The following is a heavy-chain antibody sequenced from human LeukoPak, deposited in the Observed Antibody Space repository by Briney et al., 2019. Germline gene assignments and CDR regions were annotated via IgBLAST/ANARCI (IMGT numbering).Heavy chain of an antibody. CDR3: ATERSRFRN. Sequence: PGGSLRLSCAASGFTFSRFWMSWVRQAPGKGLEWVANMNQDGSEKYYVDSVKGRFTISRDNAKNSLYLQMSSLRAEDTAVYYCATERSRFRNWGQGTLVTVSS. CDR2: MNQDGSEK. V-gene: IGHV3-7*01. J-gene: IGHJ4*02. CDR1: GFTFSRFW.